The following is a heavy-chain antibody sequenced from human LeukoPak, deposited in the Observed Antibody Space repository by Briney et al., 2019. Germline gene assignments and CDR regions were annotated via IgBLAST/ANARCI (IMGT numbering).Heavy chain of an antibody. Sequence: GGSLRLSCAASGFTFSSYAMHWVRQAPGKGLEWVAVISYDGSNKYYADSVKGRFTISRDNSKSTLYLQMNSLRAEDTAVYYCARVSIHSSGYYPDYWGQGTLVTVSS. D-gene: IGHD3-22*01. V-gene: IGHV3-30*04. CDR1: GFTFSSYA. J-gene: IGHJ4*02. CDR3: ARVSIHSSGYYPDY. CDR2: ISYDGSNK.